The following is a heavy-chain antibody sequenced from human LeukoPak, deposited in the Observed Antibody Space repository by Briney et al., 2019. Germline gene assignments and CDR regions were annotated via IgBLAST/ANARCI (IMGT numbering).Heavy chain of an antibody. J-gene: IGHJ5*02. V-gene: IGHV1-46*01. CDR2: INPSGGST. Sequence: ASVKVSCKASGYTFTSYYMHWVRQAPGQGLEWMEIINPSGGSTSYAQKFQGRVTMTRGTSTSTVYMELSSLRSEDTAVYYCARNLDYYDSSGHWFDPWGQGTLVTVSS. D-gene: IGHD3-22*01. CDR3: ARNLDYYDSSGHWFDP. CDR1: GYTFTSYY.